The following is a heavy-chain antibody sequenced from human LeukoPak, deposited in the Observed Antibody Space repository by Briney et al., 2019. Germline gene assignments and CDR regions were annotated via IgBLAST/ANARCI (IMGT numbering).Heavy chain of an antibody. CDR1: RYIFISYA. Sequence: ASVKVSCKASRYIFISYAMNWVRQAPGQGLEWMGWINTNTGNPTYAQGFTGRFVLSLDASVSTAYLQISSFKAEDTAVYYCARGRYSGYDSTSTPYFDYWGQGTLVTVSS. CDR3: ARGRYSGYDSTSTPYFDY. CDR2: INTNTGNP. J-gene: IGHJ4*02. D-gene: IGHD5-12*01. V-gene: IGHV7-4-1*02.